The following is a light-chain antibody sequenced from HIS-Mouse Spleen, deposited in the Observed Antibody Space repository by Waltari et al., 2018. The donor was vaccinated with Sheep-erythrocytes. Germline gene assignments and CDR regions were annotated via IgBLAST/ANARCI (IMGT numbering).Light chain of an antibody. CDR2: QDS. CDR1: KLGDKY. V-gene: IGLV3-1*01. Sequence: SYELTQPPSVSVSPGQTASITCSGDKLGDKYACWYQQKPGQSPVLVIYQDSKRPSGIPERFSGSNSGKTATLTISGTQAMDEADDYCQAWDSSTAVVFGGGTKLTVL. J-gene: IGLJ2*01. CDR3: QAWDSSTAVV.